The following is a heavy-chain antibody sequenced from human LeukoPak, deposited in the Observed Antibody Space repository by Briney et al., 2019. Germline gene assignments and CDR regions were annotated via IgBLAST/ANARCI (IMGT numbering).Heavy chain of an antibody. Sequence: PSETLSLTCTVSGGSISSYYWSWIRQSPGKGLEWIGYIYYSVNTNCNPSLKSRVSISIDTSKNQFSLKLSSVTAADTAVYYCARVGSGSFDYWGQGTLVTVSA. CDR1: GGSISSYY. V-gene: IGHV4-59*01. D-gene: IGHD1-26*01. CDR2: IYYSVNT. CDR3: ARVGSGSFDY. J-gene: IGHJ4*02.